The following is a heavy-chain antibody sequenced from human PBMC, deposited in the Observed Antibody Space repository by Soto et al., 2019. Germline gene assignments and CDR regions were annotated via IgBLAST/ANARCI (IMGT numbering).Heavy chain of an antibody. V-gene: IGHV4-39*01. D-gene: IGHD2-2*01. CDR1: GGSISSSSYY. CDR2: IYYSGST. J-gene: IGHJ5*02. Sequence: SETLSLTCTVSGGSISSSSYYWGWIRQPPGKGLEWIGSIYYSGSTYYNPSLKSRVTISVDTSKNQFSLKLSSVTAADTAVYYCARSYYCSSTSCYSYWFDPWGRGTLVTVSS. CDR3: ARSYYCSSTSCYSYWFDP.